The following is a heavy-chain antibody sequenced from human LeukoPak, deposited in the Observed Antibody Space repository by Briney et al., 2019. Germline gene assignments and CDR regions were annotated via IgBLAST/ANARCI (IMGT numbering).Heavy chain of an antibody. J-gene: IGHJ1*01. CDR3: ARESTAGYNSSWYGFRN. CDR2: INQDGSEK. CDR1: GFTFGDYA. V-gene: IGHV3-7*01. D-gene: IGHD6-13*01. Sequence: GRSLRLSCTASGFTFGDYAMSWFRQAPGKGLEWVANINQDGSEKYYVDSVKGRFTISRDNAKNSLFLQMGSLRVEDTAVYYCARESTAGYNSSWYGFRNWGQGTLVSVSS.